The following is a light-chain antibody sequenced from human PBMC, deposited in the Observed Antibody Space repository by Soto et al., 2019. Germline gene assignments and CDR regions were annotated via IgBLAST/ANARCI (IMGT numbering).Light chain of an antibody. CDR2: DAS. CDR3: QHHNSYSQT. CDR1: QSISYY. V-gene: IGKV1-5*01. Sequence: DIQLTQSPPTLSASAGDRATITCRASQSISYYLAWYQQMPGKAPKLLIYDASSLPSGVPARFIGSGSGTEFTLTISSLQPDDFATYYCQHHNSYSQTFGQGTKVEIK. J-gene: IGKJ1*01.